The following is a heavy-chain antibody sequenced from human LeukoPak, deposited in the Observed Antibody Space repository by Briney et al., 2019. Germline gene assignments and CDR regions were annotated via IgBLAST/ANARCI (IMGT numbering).Heavy chain of an antibody. CDR1: GGTFSSYA. V-gene: IGHV1-69*01. J-gene: IGHJ6*03. CDR3: ARAPRRRGSSWYVGYYYYMDV. D-gene: IGHD6-13*01. Sequence: ASVKVSCKASGGTFSSYAISWVRQAPGQGLEWMGGIIPIFGTANYAQKFQGRVTITADESTSTAYMELSSLRSEDTAVYYCARAPRRRGSSWYVGYYYYMDVWGKGTTVTVSS. CDR2: IIPIFGTA.